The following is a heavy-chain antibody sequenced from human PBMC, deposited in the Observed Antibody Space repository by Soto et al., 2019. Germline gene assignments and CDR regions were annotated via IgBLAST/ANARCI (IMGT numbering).Heavy chain of an antibody. V-gene: IGHV3-21*01. CDR1: GFTFTSYS. CDR3: ARESEDLTSNLDY. CDR2: ISSTPNYI. J-gene: IGHJ4*02. Sequence: EVQLVESGGGLVKPGGSLRLSCAASGFTFTSYSMNWVRQAPGKGLEWVSSISSTPNYIYYADSMKGRFTVSRDNAKNTVYLNMNSPSAEDTVVYYCARESEDLTSNLDYWGQGTLVSVSS.